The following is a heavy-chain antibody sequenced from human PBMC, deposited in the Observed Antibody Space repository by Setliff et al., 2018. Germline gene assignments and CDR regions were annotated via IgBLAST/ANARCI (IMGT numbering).Heavy chain of an antibody. CDR3: AREGPESDSSGYMDV. Sequence: KPSETLSLTCAVYGASFSGNYWSWIRQPPGKGLEWIGEMNPSGSTNYNPSLKSRVTFSVDTSKNQFSLKLTSVTAADTAVYYCAREGPESDSSGYMDVWGQGTTVTVSS. V-gene: IGHV4-34*01. D-gene: IGHD3-22*01. CDR2: MNPSGST. CDR1: GASFSGNY. J-gene: IGHJ6*03.